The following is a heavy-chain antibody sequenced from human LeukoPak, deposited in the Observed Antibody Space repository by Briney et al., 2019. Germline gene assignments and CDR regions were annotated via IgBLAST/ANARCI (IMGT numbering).Heavy chain of an antibody. V-gene: IGHV3-7*01. Sequence: PGGSLRLSCAASGFTFSNFWMSWVRQAPGKGLEWVANIRQDGSEKYYVDSVKGRFTISRDNAKNSLYLQMNSLRAEDTAVYYCARDSHYYDSSGYYGGSFDYWGQGTLVTVSS. D-gene: IGHD3-22*01. J-gene: IGHJ4*02. CDR1: GFTFSNFW. CDR2: IRQDGSEK. CDR3: ARDSHYYDSSGYYGGSFDY.